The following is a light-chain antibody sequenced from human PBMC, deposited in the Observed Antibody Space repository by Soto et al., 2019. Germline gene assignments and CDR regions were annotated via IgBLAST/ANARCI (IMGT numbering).Light chain of an antibody. CDR3: QQYGSSYT. J-gene: IGKJ2*01. V-gene: IGKV3-20*01. Sequence: EIVLTQSPGTLSLSPGERATLSCRASQSVSSSYLAWYQQKPGQAPGLLIYGASSRATGIPDRFSGSWSGTDFPLTISRLEPEDFAVYSCQQYGSSYTFGKGTKLEIK. CDR1: QSVSSSY. CDR2: GAS.